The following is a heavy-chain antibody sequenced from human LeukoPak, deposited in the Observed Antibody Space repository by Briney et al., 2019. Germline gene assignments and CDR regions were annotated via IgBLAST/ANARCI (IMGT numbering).Heavy chain of an antibody. D-gene: IGHD6-19*01. CDR3: ARGDRSSAWSYYYYGMDV. V-gene: IGHV1-46*01. J-gene: IGHJ6*01. CDR2: IYTSGGST. CDR1: GDTLTRYY. Sequence: ASVKVSCKTSGDTLTRYYMHCVRHAPGQGLERVGKIYTSGGSTSYAQKFQGRVTMTRDTSTSTVYMELRSRRSEDTAVYYCARGDRSSAWSYYYYGMDVWGQGDTVTVSP.